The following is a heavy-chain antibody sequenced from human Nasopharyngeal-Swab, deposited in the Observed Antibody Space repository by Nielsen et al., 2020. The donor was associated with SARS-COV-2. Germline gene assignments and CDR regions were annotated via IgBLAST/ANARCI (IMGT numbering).Heavy chain of an antibody. V-gene: IGHV1-18*01. D-gene: IGHD3-22*01. CDR3: ARDRRGRYYDSSGYYFPFDY. J-gene: IGHJ4*02. CDR1: GYTFTSYG. CDR2: ISAYNGNT. Sequence: ASVKVSCKASGYTFTSYGISWVRQDPGQGLEWMGWISAYNGNTNYAQKLQGRVTMTTDTSTSTAYMELRSLRSDDTAVYYCARDRRGRYYDSSGYYFPFDYWGQGTLVTVSS.